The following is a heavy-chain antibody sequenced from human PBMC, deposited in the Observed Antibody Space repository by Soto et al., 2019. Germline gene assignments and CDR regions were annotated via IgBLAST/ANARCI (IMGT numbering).Heavy chain of an antibody. Sequence: QVQLVEAGGGVVQPGRSLRLSCAASGFTFSSYAMHWVRQAPGKGLEWVAVISYDGSNKYYADAVKGRFTISRDNSKNTQYLQMNSLTAKETAVYYDARGRNYGSGSYYGGGIDYWGQGTLVTVSS. CDR2: ISYDGSNK. CDR3: ARGRNYGSGSYYGGGIDY. D-gene: IGHD3-10*01. CDR1: GFTFSSYA. J-gene: IGHJ4*02. V-gene: IGHV3-30-3*01.